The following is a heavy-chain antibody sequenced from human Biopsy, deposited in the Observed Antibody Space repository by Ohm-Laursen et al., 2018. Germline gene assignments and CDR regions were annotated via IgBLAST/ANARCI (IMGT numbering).Heavy chain of an antibody. CDR3: ARATNSTGWPYYYFYGMDV. CDR1: GYSISTGYY. CDR2: IFHTGTT. Sequence: SETLSLTCSVSGYSISTGYYWGWIRQPPGKGLEWIGSIFHTGTTYYNPSLKSRVTISVDTPKNQFSLRLNSVTAADTAVYYCARATNSTGWPYYYFYGMDVWGQGTTVTVSS. D-gene: IGHD2/OR15-2a*01. V-gene: IGHV4-38-2*02. J-gene: IGHJ6*02.